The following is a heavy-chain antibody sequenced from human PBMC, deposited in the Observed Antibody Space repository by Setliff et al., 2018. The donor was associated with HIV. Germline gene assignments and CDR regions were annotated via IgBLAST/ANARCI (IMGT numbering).Heavy chain of an antibody. CDR2: IKSKTDGGTT. J-gene: IGHJ5*02. Sequence: GESLKISCAASGFTFSNAWMSWVRQAPGKGLEWVGRIKSKTDGGTTDYAAPVKGRFTISRDDSENTLYLQMNSLKTEDTAVYYCTAALQQQVVRWFDPWGQGTLVTVSS. V-gene: IGHV3-15*01. D-gene: IGHD6-13*01. CDR3: TAALQQQVVRWFDP. CDR1: GFTFSNAW.